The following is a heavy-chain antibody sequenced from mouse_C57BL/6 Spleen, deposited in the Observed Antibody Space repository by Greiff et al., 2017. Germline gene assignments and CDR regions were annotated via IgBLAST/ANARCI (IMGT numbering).Heavy chain of an antibody. J-gene: IGHJ3*01. CDR3: ARREEGAWLAY. CDR1: GYTFTEYT. Sequence: QVQLQQSGAELVKPGTSVKLSCKASGYTFTEYTIHWVKQRSGQGLEWIGWFYPGSGSIKYNEKFKDKATLTADKSSCTVYMELISLTSEDSAVYFCARREEGAWLAYWGQGTLVTVSA. V-gene: IGHV1-62-2*01. CDR2: FYPGSGSI.